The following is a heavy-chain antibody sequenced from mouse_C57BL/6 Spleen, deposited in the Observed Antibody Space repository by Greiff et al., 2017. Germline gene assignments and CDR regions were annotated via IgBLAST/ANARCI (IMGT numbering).Heavy chain of an antibody. CDR3: AREGDYGSRDFDV. J-gene: IGHJ1*03. CDR1: GYAFSSYW. D-gene: IGHD1-1*01. V-gene: IGHV1-80*01. CDR2: IYPGDGDT. Sequence: QVQLKASGAELVKPGASVKISCKASGYAFSSYWMNWVKQRPGKGLEWIGQIYPGDGDTNYNGKFKGKATLTADKSSSTAYMQLSSLTSEDSAVYFCAREGDYGSRDFDVWGTGTTVTVSS.